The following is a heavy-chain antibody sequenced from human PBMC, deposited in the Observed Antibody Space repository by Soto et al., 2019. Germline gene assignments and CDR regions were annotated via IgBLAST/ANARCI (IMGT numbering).Heavy chain of an antibody. CDR1: GFTFSSYA. D-gene: IGHD3-3*01. V-gene: IGHV3-23*01. Sequence: EVQLLESGGGLVQPGGSLRLSCAASGFTFSSYAMSWVRQAPGKGLEWVSAISGSCGSTYYADSVKGRFTISRDNSKITLYLQMNILRAEDTALYFCAPFWSVYYGDSCDILGQGTIVAVSS. CDR2: ISGSCGST. J-gene: IGHJ3*02. CDR3: APFWSVYYGDSCDI.